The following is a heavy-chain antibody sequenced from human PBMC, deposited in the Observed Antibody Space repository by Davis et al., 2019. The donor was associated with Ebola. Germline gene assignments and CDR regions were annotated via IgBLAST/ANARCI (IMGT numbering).Heavy chain of an antibody. V-gene: IGHV4-61*01. CDR1: GGSVGSGTYY. CDR3: ATSGKAPDY. CDR2: IYYSGST. Sequence: MPSETLSLTCTVSGGSVGSGTYYWNWIRQPPGKGPEWIACIYYSGSTNYNPSLKSGVTMSVDTSKNQFSLKLRSVTAADTAVYYCATSGKAPDYWGQGTLVTVSS. J-gene: IGHJ4*02.